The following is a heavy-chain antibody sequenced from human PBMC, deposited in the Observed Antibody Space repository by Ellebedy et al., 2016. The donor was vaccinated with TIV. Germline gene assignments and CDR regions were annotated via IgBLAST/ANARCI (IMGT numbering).Heavy chain of an antibody. Sequence: PGGSLRLSCAASGFTFSSDEMNWVRQAPGKGLEWVSYISSSGSTIYYADSVEGRFTISRDNAKNSLYLQMNSLRAEETAIYYCARDRLWFGEESDAFDIWGQGTMVTVSS. V-gene: IGHV3-48*03. CDR1: GFTFSSDE. CDR3: ARDRLWFGEESDAFDI. CDR2: ISSSGSTI. J-gene: IGHJ3*02. D-gene: IGHD3-10*01.